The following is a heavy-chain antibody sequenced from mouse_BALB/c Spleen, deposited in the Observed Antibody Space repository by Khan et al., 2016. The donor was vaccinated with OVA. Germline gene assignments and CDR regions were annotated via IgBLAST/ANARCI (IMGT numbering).Heavy chain of an antibody. V-gene: IGHV5-9-1*01. CDR3: ARDWGNYAMDY. D-gene: IGHD4-1*01. Sequence: EVELVESGGGLVKPGGSLKLSCAASGFTFSSYAMSWVRQTPEKRLEWVATISSGGSYTYYPDSVKGRFTISRDNAKNTLYLQMSSLTSEDTAMYYCARDWGNYAMDYWGQGTSVTVSS. CDR1: GFTFSSYA. J-gene: IGHJ4*01. CDR2: ISSGGSYT.